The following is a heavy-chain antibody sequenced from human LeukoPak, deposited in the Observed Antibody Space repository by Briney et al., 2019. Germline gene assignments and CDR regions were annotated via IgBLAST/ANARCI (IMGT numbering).Heavy chain of an antibody. V-gene: IGHV4-38-2*02. CDR3: ARHTYYYDSSGKDYFDY. J-gene: IGHJ4*02. CDR2: TYHSGST. Sequence: SETLSLTCTVSGYSISSGYYWGWIRQPPGKGLEWIGSTYHSGSTYYNPSLKSRVTISVDTSKNQFSLKLSSVTAADTAVYYCARHTYYYDSSGKDYFDYWGQGTLVTVSS. D-gene: IGHD3-22*01. CDR1: GYSISSGYY.